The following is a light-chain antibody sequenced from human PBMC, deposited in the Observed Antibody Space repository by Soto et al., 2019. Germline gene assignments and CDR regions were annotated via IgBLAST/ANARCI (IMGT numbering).Light chain of an antibody. CDR2: GAS. CDR1: QSVNSN. V-gene: IGKV3-15*01. CDR3: QHYGSSPPVT. Sequence: ETVMTQSPANLSVSPVERATLSGRASQSVNSNLAWYQQKLGQAPRVLIYGASSRATGIPARFSGSGSGTEFTLTISSLQSEDFAVYYCQHYGSSPPVTFGGGTKVDIK. J-gene: IGKJ4*01.